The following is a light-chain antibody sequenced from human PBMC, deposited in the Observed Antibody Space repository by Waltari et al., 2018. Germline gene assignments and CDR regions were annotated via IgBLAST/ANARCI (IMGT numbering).Light chain of an antibody. CDR3: ATWDGRVNGVL. Sequence: QSVLTQAPSVSGTPGQRVTISCSGTNYNIGSGPVNWYQQVPGMSPKLLLYSNDQRPSGRPGRLSGSKSGTSASLAISGLQSEDEADYYCATWDGRVNGVLFGGGTKVTVL. J-gene: IGLJ2*01. CDR2: SND. V-gene: IGLV1-44*01. CDR1: NYNIGSGP.